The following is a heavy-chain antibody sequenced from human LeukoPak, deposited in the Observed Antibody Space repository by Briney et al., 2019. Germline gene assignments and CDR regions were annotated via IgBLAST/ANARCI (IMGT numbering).Heavy chain of an antibody. J-gene: IGHJ4*02. CDR2: IDPSDSYT. V-gene: IGHV5-10-1*01. Sequence: GESLKISCKGSGYSFTSYWISWVRQMPGKGLEWMGRIDPSDSYTNYSPSFQGHVTVSADKSISTAYLQWSSLKASDTAMYYCARQLLGIVTLDYWGQGTLVTVSS. D-gene: IGHD3-16*01. CDR1: GYSFTSYW. CDR3: ARQLLGIVTLDY.